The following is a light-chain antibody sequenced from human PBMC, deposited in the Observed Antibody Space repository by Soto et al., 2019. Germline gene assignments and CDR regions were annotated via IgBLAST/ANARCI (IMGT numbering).Light chain of an antibody. J-gene: IGLJ3*02. Sequence: QSALTQPPSVSGSPGQSVTISCTGTSSDIGIYNRVFWYQQPPATAPKLIIYEVTNRPSEVPDRFSGSKSGNTASLTISGLQAEDEADYYCSSFASDNSWVFGGGTKLTVL. CDR2: EVT. V-gene: IGLV2-18*02. CDR3: SSFASDNSWV. CDR1: SSDIGIYNR.